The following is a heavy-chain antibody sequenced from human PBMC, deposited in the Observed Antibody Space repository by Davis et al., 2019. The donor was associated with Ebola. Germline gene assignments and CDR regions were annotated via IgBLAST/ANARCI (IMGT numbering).Heavy chain of an antibody. D-gene: IGHD6-19*01. J-gene: IGHJ4*02. CDR1: RESFSGDY. Sequence: PSETLSLTCAVYRESFSGDYLTWTRQSPGKGMEWIGEINLSGRTYYNPSLNGRVTISLDTSKRQVSLKLNSVTAADSALYYCAGIRGQWLEDWGQGTRVTVSS. CDR3: AGIRGQWLED. CDR2: INLSGRT. V-gene: IGHV4-34*01.